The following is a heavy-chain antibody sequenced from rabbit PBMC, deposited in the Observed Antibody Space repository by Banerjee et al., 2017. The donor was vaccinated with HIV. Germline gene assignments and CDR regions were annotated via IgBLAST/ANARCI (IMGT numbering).Heavy chain of an antibody. D-gene: IGHD4-1*01. CDR1: GFDFSSNA. CDR2: IGAGSGGAT. CDR3: ARDLAGAIGWNFNL. V-gene: IGHV1S45*01. J-gene: IGHJ4*01. Sequence: QEQLEESGGDLVKPEGSLTLTCTASGFDFSSNAMCWVRQAPGKGLEWIACIGAGSGGATAYASWAKGRFTISKASSTTVTLQMTSLTAADTATYFCARDLAGAIGWNFNLWGPGTLVTVS.